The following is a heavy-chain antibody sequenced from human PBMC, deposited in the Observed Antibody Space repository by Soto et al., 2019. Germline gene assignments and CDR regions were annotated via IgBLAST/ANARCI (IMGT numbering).Heavy chain of an antibody. V-gene: IGHV3-23*01. CDR2: ISGSGGIT. CDR3: ARARRGAPYYYTMDL. Sequence: LRLSCIASGFTFSSYAMTWARQAPGKGLEWVSDISGSGGITYYADSVKGRFTISRDNSKNTLNLQMNSLRADDTAVYYCARARRGAPYYYTMDLWGQGTTVTVSS. CDR1: GFTFSSYA. J-gene: IGHJ6*02. D-gene: IGHD3-10*01.